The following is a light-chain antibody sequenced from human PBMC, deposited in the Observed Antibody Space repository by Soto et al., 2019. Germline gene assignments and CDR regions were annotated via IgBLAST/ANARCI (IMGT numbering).Light chain of an antibody. CDR2: EVT. CDR3: SSYTTSSTRV. V-gene: IGLV2-14*01. Sequence: QSALTQPASVSGSPGQSIAISCTGSSSDVGIYNYVSWYQQHPGKVPKLIIYEVTNRPSGVSNRFSGSKSGNTASLTISALQAEDEADYYCSSYTTSSTRVFGTGTKVSVL. J-gene: IGLJ1*01. CDR1: SSDVGIYNY.